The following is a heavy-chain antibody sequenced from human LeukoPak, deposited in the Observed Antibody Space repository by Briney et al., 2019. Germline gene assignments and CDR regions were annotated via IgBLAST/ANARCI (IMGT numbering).Heavy chain of an antibody. CDR2: IYYSGST. CDR1: GGSISSYY. V-gene: IGHV4-59*01. J-gene: IGHJ3*02. CDR3: ARVAGAVLYSGFDI. Sequence: SETLSLTCTVSGGSISSYYWSWIRQPPGKGLEWIGYIYYSGSTNYNPSLKSRVTISVDTSKNQFSLKLTSVTAADTAVYYCARVAGAVLYSGFDIWGQGTMVTVSS. D-gene: IGHD6-19*01.